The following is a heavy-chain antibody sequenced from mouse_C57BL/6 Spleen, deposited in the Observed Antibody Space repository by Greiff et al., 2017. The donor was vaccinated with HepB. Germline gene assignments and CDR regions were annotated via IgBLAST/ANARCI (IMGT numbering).Heavy chain of an antibody. J-gene: IGHJ2*01. CDR1: GYTLTSYW. V-gene: IGHV1-64*01. Sequence: VQLQQSGAELVKPGASVKLSCKASGYTLTSYWMHWVKQRPGQGLEWIGMIHPNSGSTNYNEKFKSKATLTVDKSSSTAYMQLSSLTSEDSAVYYCAREGDYVYFDYWGQGTTLTVSS. D-gene: IGHD2-4*01. CDR3: AREGDYVYFDY. CDR2: IHPNSGST.